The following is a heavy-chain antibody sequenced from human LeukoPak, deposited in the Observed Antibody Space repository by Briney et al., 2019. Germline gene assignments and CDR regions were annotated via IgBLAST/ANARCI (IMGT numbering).Heavy chain of an antibody. J-gene: IGHJ5*02. CDR1: GGSFSDSY. Sequence: SETLSLSCGVSGGSFSDSYWTWIRQSPGKGLEWIGRINHRGGTKYNPSLTSRVTISVDTSKNQFSLKLTSVTAADTAVYYCARDPRGGNNWFDPWGQGTLVTVSS. CDR3: ARDPRGGNNWFDP. CDR2: INHRGGT. D-gene: IGHD3-16*01. V-gene: IGHV4-34*01.